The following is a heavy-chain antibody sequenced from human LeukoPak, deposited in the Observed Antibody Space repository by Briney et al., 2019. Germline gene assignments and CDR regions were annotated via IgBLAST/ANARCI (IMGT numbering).Heavy chain of an antibody. D-gene: IGHD7-27*01. Sequence: PSETLSLTCTVSGGSISSGSYYWSWIRQPAGKGLEWIGRMYSSGSTNYNPSLKSRVTISVDTSKNQFSLKLSSVTAADTAVYYCARFRLGSDYYHMDVWGKGTTVTVPS. J-gene: IGHJ6*03. CDR1: GGSISSGSYY. CDR3: ARFRLGSDYYHMDV. V-gene: IGHV4-61*02. CDR2: MYSSGST.